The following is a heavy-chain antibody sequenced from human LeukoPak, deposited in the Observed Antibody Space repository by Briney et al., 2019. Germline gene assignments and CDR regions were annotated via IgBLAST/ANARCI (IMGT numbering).Heavy chain of an antibody. CDR3: ANGPHYNILTGFYKVRSHLDY. CDR1: GFTLSSYW. V-gene: IGHV3-74*01. Sequence: GGSLRLSCAGSGFTLSSYWMHWVRQGPGKGLVWVSRIYSEGSRTTYADSVRGRFTISRDNSKNTLYLQMNSLRAEDTAMYYCANGPHYNILTGFYKVRSHLDYWGQGTLVTVSS. D-gene: IGHD3-9*01. J-gene: IGHJ4*02. CDR2: IYSEGSRT.